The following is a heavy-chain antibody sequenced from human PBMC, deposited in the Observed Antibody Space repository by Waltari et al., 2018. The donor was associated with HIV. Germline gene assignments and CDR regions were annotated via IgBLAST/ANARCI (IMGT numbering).Heavy chain of an antibody. Sequence: EVQLVESGGGLVQPGGSLRLSCTASGFTFNNFAMSWVRQAPGKGLEWVSVISGSGGTTYYADSVKGRFTVSRDNFKNTVYLQMNSLRAGDTAIYYCAKAVMETAVSSPVDCWGQGALVTVSS. CDR3: AKAVMETAVSSPVDC. CDR1: GFTFNNFA. D-gene: IGHD5-18*01. J-gene: IGHJ4*02. CDR2: ISGSGGTT. V-gene: IGHV3-23*04.